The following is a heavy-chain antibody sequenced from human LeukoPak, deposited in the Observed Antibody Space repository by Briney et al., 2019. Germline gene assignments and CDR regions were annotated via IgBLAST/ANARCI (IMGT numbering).Heavy chain of an antibody. CDR3: ARVRQQLVFWKKYNWFDP. CDR2: MNPSSGNT. CDR1: GYTFTSYD. Sequence: GAPVKVSCKASGYTFTSYDINWVRQATGQGLEWMGWMNPSSGNTGYAQKFQGRVTMTRNTSISTAYMELSSLRSEDTAVYYCARVRQQLVFWKKYNWFDPWGQGTLVTVSS. D-gene: IGHD6-13*01. V-gene: IGHV1-8*01. J-gene: IGHJ5*02.